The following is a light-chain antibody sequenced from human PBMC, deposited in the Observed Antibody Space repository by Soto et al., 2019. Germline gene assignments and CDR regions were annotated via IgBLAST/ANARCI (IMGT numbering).Light chain of an antibody. CDR1: QSVSSN. V-gene: IGKV3D-15*01. CDR2: DAS. CDR3: QQYNNWPRT. J-gene: IGKJ1*01. Sequence: EIVMTPSPATLSLSPVERATLSCRASQSVSSNLAWYQQKPGQAPRLLIYDASTRATGIPARFSGSGSGTEFTLTISSLQSEDFAVYYCQQYNNWPRTFGQGTKVDIK.